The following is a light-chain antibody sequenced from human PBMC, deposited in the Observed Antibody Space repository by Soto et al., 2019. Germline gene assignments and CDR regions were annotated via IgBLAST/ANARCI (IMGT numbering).Light chain of an antibody. V-gene: IGKV3-11*01. J-gene: IGKJ1*01. CDR3: QQRGT. CDR1: QSVSSY. CDR2: DAS. Sequence: EIVLTQSPATLSLSPGERATLSCRASQSVSSYLAWYQQKPGQAPRLLIYDASNRATGISARFSGSGSGTDFTLTISSLEPEDFAVYYCQQRGTFGQGTKV.